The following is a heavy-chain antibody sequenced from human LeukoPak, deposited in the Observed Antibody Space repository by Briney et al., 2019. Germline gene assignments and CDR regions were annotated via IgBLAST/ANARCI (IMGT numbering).Heavy chain of an antibody. CDR1: GGSISSGGYY. D-gene: IGHD3-10*01. Sequence: KTSETLSLTCTVSGGSISSGGYYWSWIRQPPGKGLEWIGYIYHSGSTYYNPSLKSRVTISVDRSKNQFSLKLSSVTAADTAVYYCARLITMVRGVPLYYFDYWGQGTLVTVSS. CDR3: ARLITMVRGVPLYYFDY. J-gene: IGHJ4*02. CDR2: IYHSGST. V-gene: IGHV4-30-2*01.